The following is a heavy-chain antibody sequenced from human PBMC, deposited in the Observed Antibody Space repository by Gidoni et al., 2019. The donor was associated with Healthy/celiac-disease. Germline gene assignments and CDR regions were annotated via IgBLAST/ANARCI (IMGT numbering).Heavy chain of an antibody. CDR2: ISSSGSTI. V-gene: IGHV3-48*03. D-gene: IGHD4-17*01. Sequence: EVQLVESGGGLVQPGGSLRLPCAASGFTVSSYEMNWVRQAPGKGLEWVSYISSSGSTIYYADSVKGRFTISRDNAQTSLYLQMNSLRAEDTAVYYCASFPETTEMGYYYYGMDVWGQGTTVTVSS. CDR3: ASFPETTEMGYYYYGMDV. CDR1: GFTVSSYE. J-gene: IGHJ6*02.